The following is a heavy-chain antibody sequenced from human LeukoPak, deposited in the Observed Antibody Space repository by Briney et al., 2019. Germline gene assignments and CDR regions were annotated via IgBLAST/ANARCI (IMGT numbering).Heavy chain of an antibody. Sequence: PGGSLRLSCAASGLTFEDFPIHWVRQSPGKGLEWVSLISGDGSRTYYADSVKGRFTISRDNNKNAVYLQINGLRTEDTALYFCASPTIYGVGAFDIWGQGTLVTVSS. J-gene: IGHJ3*02. V-gene: IGHV3-43*02. CDR3: ASPTIYGVGAFDI. D-gene: IGHD3-9*01. CDR2: ISGDGSRT. CDR1: GLTFEDFP.